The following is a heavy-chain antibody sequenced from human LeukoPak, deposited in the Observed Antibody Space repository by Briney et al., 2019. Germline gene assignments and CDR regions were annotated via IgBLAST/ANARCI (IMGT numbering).Heavy chain of an antibody. D-gene: IGHD1-1*01. J-gene: IGHJ4*02. Sequence: PGGSLRLSCAASGFTFSSYEMNWVRQAPGKGLEWVSYISSSGSTIYYADSVKGRFTISRDNAKNSLYLQLNSLRADDTAVYYCARLTGTMGFDYWGQGTLVTVSS. CDR3: ARLTGTMGFDY. CDR2: ISSSGSTI. V-gene: IGHV3-48*03. CDR1: GFTFSSYE.